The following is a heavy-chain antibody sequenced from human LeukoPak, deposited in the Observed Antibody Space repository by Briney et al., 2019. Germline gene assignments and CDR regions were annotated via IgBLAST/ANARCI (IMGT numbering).Heavy chain of an antibody. Sequence: GASVKVSCKASGYTFTGYYMHWVRQAPGQGLEWMGWINPNSGGTNYAQKFQGRVTMTRDTSISTAYMELSRLRSDDTAVYYCASNTDYYDSSGCFDCWGHGTLVTVSS. CDR3: ASNTDYYDSSGCFDC. D-gene: IGHD3-22*01. CDR1: GYTFTGYY. J-gene: IGHJ4*01. V-gene: IGHV1-2*02. CDR2: INPNSGGT.